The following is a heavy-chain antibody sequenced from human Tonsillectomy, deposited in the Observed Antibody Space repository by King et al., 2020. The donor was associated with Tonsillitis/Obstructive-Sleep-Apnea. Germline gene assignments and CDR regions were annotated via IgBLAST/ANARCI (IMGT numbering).Heavy chain of an antibody. Sequence: EVQLVESGGGLVKPGGSLRLSCAVSGFTFSNAWMNWVRQAPGKGLEWVGRIKSKTDGGTADYAAPVKGRFTISRDDSKNTLFLQMNSLKTVDTAVYYCTAAPHIVVVTANLRYYDMDVWGQGTTVTVSS. D-gene: IGHD2-21*02. CDR1: GFTFSNAW. J-gene: IGHJ6*02. CDR2: IKSKTDGGTA. CDR3: TAAPHIVVVTANLRYYDMDV. V-gene: IGHV3-15*07.